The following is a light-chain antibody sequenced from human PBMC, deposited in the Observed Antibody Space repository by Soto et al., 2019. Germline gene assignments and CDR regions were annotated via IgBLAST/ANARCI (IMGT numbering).Light chain of an antibody. CDR1: QSLVYSDGNTY. CDR2: KVS. J-gene: IGKJ5*01. CDR3: MQGTHWPLT. Sequence: DIVMTQSPLSLPVILGQPASISGRSSQSLVYSDGNTYLNWFHQRQGQSPRRXIYKVSTRESGVPDRFSGSGSGTDFTLKISRVEAEDIGVDDCMQGTHWPLTFGQGTRLEIK. V-gene: IGKV2-30*01.